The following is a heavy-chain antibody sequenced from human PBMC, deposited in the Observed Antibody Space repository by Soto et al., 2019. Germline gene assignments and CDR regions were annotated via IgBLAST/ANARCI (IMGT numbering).Heavy chain of an antibody. V-gene: IGHV3-64D*08. CDR1: GFTFSSYA. CDR2: ISSNGGST. Sequence: GGSLRLSCSASGFTFSSYAMHWVRQAPGKGLEYVSAISSNGGSTYYADSVKGRFTISRDNSKNTLYLQMSSLRAEDTAVYYCVKDWEYDFWSGHVSGLWFDPWGQGTLVTVSS. CDR3: VKDWEYDFWSGHVSGLWFDP. D-gene: IGHD3-3*01. J-gene: IGHJ5*02.